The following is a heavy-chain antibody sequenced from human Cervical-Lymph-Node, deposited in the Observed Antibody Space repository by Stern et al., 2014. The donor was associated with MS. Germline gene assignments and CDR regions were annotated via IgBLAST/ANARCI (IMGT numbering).Heavy chain of an antibody. CDR1: GYTFTTYW. J-gene: IGHJ3*02. CDR3: ARTYCTDTACYSLDAFEI. Sequence: EVQLVESGAEVKKPGESLKISCKASGYTFTTYWIGWVRQMPGKGLEWMGVIYPGDSDPRYSPSFEGQVTISADKSTTTAYLQWSSLKASDTAMYYCARTYCTDTACYSLDAFEIWGQGTMVIVSS. V-gene: IGHV5-51*03. CDR2: IYPGDSDP. D-gene: IGHD2-21*02.